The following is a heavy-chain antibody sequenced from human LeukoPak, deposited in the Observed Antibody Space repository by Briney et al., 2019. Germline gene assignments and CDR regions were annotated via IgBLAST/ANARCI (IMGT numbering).Heavy chain of an antibody. CDR1: GGSISSYY. CDR3: ARGTIAVAGPDY. Sequence: SETLSLTCTVSGGSISSYYWSWIRQPAGKGLEWIGRIYTSGSTNYNPSLRSRVTMSVDTSKNQYSLKLSSVTAADTAVYYCARGTIAVAGPDYWGQGTLVTVSS. CDR2: IYTSGST. J-gene: IGHJ4*02. V-gene: IGHV4-4*07. D-gene: IGHD6-19*01.